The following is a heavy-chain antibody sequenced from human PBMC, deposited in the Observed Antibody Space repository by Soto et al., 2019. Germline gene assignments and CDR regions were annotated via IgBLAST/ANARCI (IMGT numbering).Heavy chain of an antibody. CDR2: IIPIFGTA. D-gene: IGHD3-10*01. CDR1: GGTFSSYA. J-gene: IGHJ6*02. Sequence: QVQLVQSGAEVKKPGSSVKVSCKASGGTFSSYAISWVRQAPGQGLEGMGGIIPIFGTANYAQKFQGRVTITADESTSTAYMELSSLRSEDTALYYCAMLWFGPYYYGMDVWGQGTTVTVSS. V-gene: IGHV1-69*12. CDR3: AMLWFGPYYYGMDV.